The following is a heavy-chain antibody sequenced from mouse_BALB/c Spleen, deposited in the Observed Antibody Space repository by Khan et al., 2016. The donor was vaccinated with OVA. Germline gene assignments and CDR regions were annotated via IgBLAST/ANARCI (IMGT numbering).Heavy chain of an antibody. CDR1: GFSLTTYG. V-gene: IGHV2-2*02. J-gene: IGHJ3*01. CDR3: AINYDYDEGFAY. CDR2: IWSGGRT. D-gene: IGHD2-4*01. Sequence: QVQLQESGPGLVQPSQSLSITCTVSGFSLTTYGAHWVSQSPGKGLVWLGVIWSGGRTAYNAAFISSLSISTDSSKSQVFFKMNSLQVNDSSRYYGAINYDYDEGFAYGGQGTLVTVSA.